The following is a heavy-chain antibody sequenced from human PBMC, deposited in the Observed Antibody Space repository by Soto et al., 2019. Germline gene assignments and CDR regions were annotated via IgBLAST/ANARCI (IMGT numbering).Heavy chain of an antibody. CDR1: GGSISPYY. J-gene: IGHJ4*02. CDR3: ARLIRDASGSYRLDY. D-gene: IGHD3-10*01. CDR2: IYYSGYT. Sequence: QVQLQESGPGRVKPSETLSLTCTASGGSISPYYWSWIPQPPGEGMGWLGYIYYSGYTNHNPSLKRRLTISVDTSKNQFSLRLGSVTAADTAVYFCARLIRDASGSYRLDYWGRGTLVTVPS. V-gene: IGHV4-59*08.